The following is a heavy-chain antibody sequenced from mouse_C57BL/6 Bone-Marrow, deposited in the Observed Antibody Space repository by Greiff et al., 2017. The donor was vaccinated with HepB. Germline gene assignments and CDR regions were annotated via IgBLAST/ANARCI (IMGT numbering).Heavy chain of an antibody. J-gene: IGHJ1*03. CDR2: INPSSGYT. V-gene: IGHV1-7*01. D-gene: IGHD1-1*01. CDR3: GESYYYGSPYWYFDV. Sequence: QVQLQQSGAELVKPGASVKLSCKASGYTFTSYWMHWVKQRPGQGLEWIGYINPSSGYTKYNQKFKDKATLTADKSSSTAYMQLSSLTYEDSAVYYCGESYYYGSPYWYFDVWGTGTTVTVSS. CDR1: GYTFTSYW.